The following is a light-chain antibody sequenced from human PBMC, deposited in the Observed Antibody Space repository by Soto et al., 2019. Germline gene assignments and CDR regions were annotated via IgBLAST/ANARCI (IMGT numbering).Light chain of an antibody. CDR1: QSISRY. CDR3: KQSSGTLIP. V-gene: IGKV1-39*01. Sequence: DVEITHSTSSLSASVGDRVAITCGGSQSISRYLNWYPQKPGKAPKLLIYVASSLQSEVPSRFSGSGSGTDFTLTISIFQPEDFTTYYSKQSSGTLIPLGQGRRLEI. CDR2: VAS. J-gene: IGKJ5*01.